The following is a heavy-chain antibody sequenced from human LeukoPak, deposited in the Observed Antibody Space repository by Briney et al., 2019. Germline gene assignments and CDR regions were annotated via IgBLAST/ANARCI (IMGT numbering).Heavy chain of an antibody. J-gene: IGHJ4*02. CDR1: GFTFSNYD. V-gene: IGHV3-30*02. D-gene: IGHD6-19*01. CDR3: ARAGYSSGWYYFDY. CDR2: IWYDGSNK. Sequence: GGSLRLSCAGSGFTFSNYDIHWVRQAPGKGLEWVSFIWYDGSNKDYADFVKGRFSISRDNSKNTLYLQMNTLRPEDTAVYYCARAGYSSGWYYFDYWGQGSLVTVSS.